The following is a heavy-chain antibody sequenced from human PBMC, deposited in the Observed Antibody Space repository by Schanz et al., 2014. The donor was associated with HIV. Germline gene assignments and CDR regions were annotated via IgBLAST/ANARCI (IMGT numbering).Heavy chain of an antibody. CDR3: ARDAARYFDWSYYFDF. J-gene: IGHJ4*02. V-gene: IGHV3-23*03. D-gene: IGHD3-9*01. CDR2: IYSGGST. Sequence: EVQLLESGGGLVQPGGSLRLSCAASGFTFSSYAMSWVRQAPGKGLEWVSVIYSGGSTYYADSVKGRFTISRDNANNSLYLQMNSLRAEDTAVYYCARDAARYFDWSYYFDFWGQGTLVTVSS. CDR1: GFTFSSYA.